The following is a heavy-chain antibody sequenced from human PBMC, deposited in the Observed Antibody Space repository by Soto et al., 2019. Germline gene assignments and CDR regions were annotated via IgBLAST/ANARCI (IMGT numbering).Heavy chain of an antibody. D-gene: IGHD3-22*01. CDR1: GYTFTSYG. CDR2: LRAYNGNT. V-gene: IGHV1-18*04. Sequence: ASVTVSCKASGYTFTSYGISWVRPAPGQGLEWMGWLRAYNGNTNYAQKLQGRVTMTTDTSTSTAYMNLRSLRSDDPAVYYCARASYYYDISGYSNYYGMDVWGQGTTVTVSS. J-gene: IGHJ6*02. CDR3: ARASYYYDISGYSNYYGMDV.